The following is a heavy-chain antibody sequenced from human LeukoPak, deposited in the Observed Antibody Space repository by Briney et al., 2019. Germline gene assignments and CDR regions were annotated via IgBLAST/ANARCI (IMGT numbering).Heavy chain of an antibody. CDR3: ARDGCSGGSCED. D-gene: IGHD2-15*01. J-gene: IGHJ4*02. V-gene: IGHV3-48*03. Sequence: GGSLRLSCAASGFTFSSYEMNWVRQAPGKGLEWVSYIRSSGSTIYYADSVKGRFTISRDNAKNSLYLRMDSLRAEDTAVYYCARDGCSGGSCEDWGQGTLVTVSS. CDR1: GFTFSSYE. CDR2: IRSSGSTI.